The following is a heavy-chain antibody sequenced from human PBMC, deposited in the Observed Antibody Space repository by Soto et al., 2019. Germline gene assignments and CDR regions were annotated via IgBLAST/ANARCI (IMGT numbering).Heavy chain of an antibody. J-gene: IGHJ6*02. CDR2: ISARSSTT. D-gene: IGHD3-10*01. Sequence: GGSLRLSCVGSGFSFDNFAMRWVRQAPGKGLEWVSSISARSSTTYYAGSVKGRFTISRDNSKNTLYLQMNSLTAEDTAVYYCAKVFYDSGTTFFGVDVWGQGTTVNVSS. CDR1: GFSFDNFA. CDR3: AKVFYDSGTTFFGVDV. V-gene: IGHV3-23*01.